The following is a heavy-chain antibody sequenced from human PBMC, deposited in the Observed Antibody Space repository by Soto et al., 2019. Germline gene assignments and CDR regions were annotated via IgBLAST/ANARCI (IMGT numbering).Heavy chain of an antibody. CDR2: IYYSGST. CDR1: GGSISSYY. CDR3: ASGMDVDTAMGFDY. Sequence: SETLSLTXTVSGGSISSYYWSWIRQPPGKGLEWIGYIYYSGSTNYNPSLKSRVTISVDTSKNQFSLKLSSVTAADTAVYYCASGMDVDTAMGFDYWGQGTLVTVSS. D-gene: IGHD5-18*01. V-gene: IGHV4-59*01. J-gene: IGHJ4*02.